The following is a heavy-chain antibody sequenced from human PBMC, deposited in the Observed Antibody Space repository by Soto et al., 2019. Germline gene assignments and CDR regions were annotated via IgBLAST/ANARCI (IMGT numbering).Heavy chain of an antibody. D-gene: IGHD7-27*01. Sequence: SLTCSVSGDPVSSGSYYWTWVRQHPVKGLEWIGYIYHTGGTYYNPSLQSRLIMSIDTSKNQFSLHLYSVTAADTAVYFCAAKLGTTHYFDFWGQGSLVTVSS. CDR2: IYHTGGT. CDR1: GDPVSSGSYY. J-gene: IGHJ4*02. V-gene: IGHV4-31*03. CDR3: AAKLGTTHYFDF.